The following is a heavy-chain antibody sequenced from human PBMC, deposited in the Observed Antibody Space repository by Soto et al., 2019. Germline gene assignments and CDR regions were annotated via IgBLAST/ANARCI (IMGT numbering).Heavy chain of an antibody. CDR3: ARLDYYDSSGYYWGLDY. Sequence: SETLSLTCTVSGGSISSGGYYWSWIRQHPGKGLEWIGYIYYSGSTYYNPSLKSRVTISVDTSKNQFSLKLSSVTAADTAVYYCARLDYYDSSGYYWGLDYWGQGTLVTVSS. D-gene: IGHD3-22*01. CDR1: GGSISSGGYY. J-gene: IGHJ4*02. V-gene: IGHV4-31*03. CDR2: IYYSGST.